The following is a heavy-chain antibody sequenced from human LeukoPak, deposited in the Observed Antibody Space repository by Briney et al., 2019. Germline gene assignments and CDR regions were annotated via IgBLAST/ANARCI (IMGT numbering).Heavy chain of an antibody. CDR2: TYYRSNWYN. Sequence: SQTLSLTCAISGDSVSSNSAAWNWIRQSSSRGLEWLGRTYYRSNWYNDYTVSVQSRITINPDTSKNQFSLQLNSVTPEDTAVYYCVRDLDGFEYWGQGTLVTVSS. CDR1: GDSVSSNSAA. CDR3: VRDLDGFEY. V-gene: IGHV6-1*01. J-gene: IGHJ4*02.